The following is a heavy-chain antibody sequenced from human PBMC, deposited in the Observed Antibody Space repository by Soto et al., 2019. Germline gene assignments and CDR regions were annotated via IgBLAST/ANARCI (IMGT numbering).Heavy chain of an antibody. CDR1: GYTFTGYY. CDR2: INPNSGGT. Sequence: VASVKVSCKASGYTFTGYYMHWVRQAPGQGLEWMGWINPNSGGTNYAQKFQGWVTMTRDTSISTAYMELSRLRSDDTAVYYCARDKGGYDSGAFDIWGQGTMVTVSS. J-gene: IGHJ3*02. V-gene: IGHV1-2*04. CDR3: ARDKGGYDSGAFDI. D-gene: IGHD3-22*01.